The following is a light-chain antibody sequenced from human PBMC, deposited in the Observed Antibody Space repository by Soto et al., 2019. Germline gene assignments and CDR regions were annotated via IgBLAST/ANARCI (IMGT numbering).Light chain of an antibody. J-gene: IGKJ5*01. V-gene: IGKV1-33*01. CDR1: QGISIY. CDR2: DAS. CDR3: QQHDDLPT. Sequence: DIQMTQSPSSLSASVGDRVTITCRASQGISIYLNWFQQKPGKAPELLINDASNLQTGVPSRFSGSGSGTDFTLIIDRLQPEDIATYDCQQHDDLPTFGQGTRLEIK.